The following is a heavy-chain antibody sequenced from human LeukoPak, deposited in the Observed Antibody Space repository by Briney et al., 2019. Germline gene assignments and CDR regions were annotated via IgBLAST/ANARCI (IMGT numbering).Heavy chain of an antibody. D-gene: IGHD2-21*02. Sequence: PGGSLRLSCAASGFPFSTYSMHWVRQPPGKGLVWVSRISPDGNSRSYADSVKGRFIISRDNAKNTLSLQMNSLTADDTAVYYCARDGGLLPDNWGKATLVTVSS. V-gene: IGHV3-74*01. CDR1: GFPFSTYS. CDR2: ISPDGNSR. CDR3: ARDGGLLPDN. J-gene: IGHJ4*02.